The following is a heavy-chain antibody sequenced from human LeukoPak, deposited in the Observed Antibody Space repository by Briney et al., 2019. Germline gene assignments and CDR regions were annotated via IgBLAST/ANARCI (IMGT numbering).Heavy chain of an antibody. CDR1: GFTFSNYS. CDR2: ISTSITHI. CDR3: ATLSLTYSDYDLGFFDS. Sequence: GGTLRLSCAASGFTFSNYSMDGVRQSPGKGLERVSSISTSITHIYYADSVKGQFTITRDNAKNSLFLRMHSLRPQDTAVYNCATLSLTYSDYDLGFFDSWGRGDLGTVSS. J-gene: IGHJ4*02. D-gene: IGHD5-12*01. V-gene: IGHV3-21*01.